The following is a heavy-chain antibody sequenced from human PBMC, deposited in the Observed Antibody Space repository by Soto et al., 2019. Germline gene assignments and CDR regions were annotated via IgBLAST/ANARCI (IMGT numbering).Heavy chain of an antibody. D-gene: IGHD6-19*01. CDR3: ARWESSDWYLGI. CDR2: VNQDGTQK. Sequence: GGSLRLSCGASGFTFDSYAMHWVRQPPGKGLEWVASVNQDGTQKFYVDSVKGRFTISRDNAKNSLFLQMISLRAEDTAVYHCARWESSDWYLGIWGQGTLVTVSS. V-gene: IGHV3-7*03. J-gene: IGHJ4*02. CDR1: GFTFDSYA.